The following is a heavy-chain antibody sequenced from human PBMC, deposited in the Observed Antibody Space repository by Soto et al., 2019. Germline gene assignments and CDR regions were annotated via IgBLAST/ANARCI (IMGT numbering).Heavy chain of an antibody. Sequence: SETLSLTCAVYGGSFSGYYWSWIRQPPGNGLEWIGEINHSGSTNYNPSLKSRVTISVDTSKNQFSLKLSSVTAADTAVYYCARGGDAGSAGPFDYWGQGTLVTVSS. CDR1: GGSFSGYY. CDR3: ARGGDAGSAGPFDY. V-gene: IGHV4-34*01. J-gene: IGHJ4*02. CDR2: INHSGST. D-gene: IGHD3-10*01.